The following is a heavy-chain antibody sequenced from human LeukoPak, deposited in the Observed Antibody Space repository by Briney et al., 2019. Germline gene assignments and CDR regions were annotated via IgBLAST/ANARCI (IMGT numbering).Heavy chain of an antibody. CDR1: GFTFSTYW. D-gene: IGHD3/OR15-3a*01. CDR3: SRLTWTAVAY. Sequence: TGGSLRLSCVASGFTFSTYWVNWVRQAPGKGLEWVASINEGGSEGHYVDSVKGRFTISRDDAKNSGYLQVNSLRAEDTAVYYCSRLTWTAVAYWGQGTLVTVSS. CDR2: INEGGSEG. V-gene: IGHV3-7*01. J-gene: IGHJ4*02.